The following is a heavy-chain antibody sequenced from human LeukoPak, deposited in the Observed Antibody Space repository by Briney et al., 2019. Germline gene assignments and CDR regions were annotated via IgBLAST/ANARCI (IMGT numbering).Heavy chain of an antibody. CDR3: ASHYGDYVGYWYFDL. CDR1: GGSISSYY. V-gene: IGHV4-59*01. D-gene: IGHD4-17*01. Sequence: SETLSLTCTVSGGSISSYYWSRIRKPPGKGLEWIGYIYYSGSTNYNPSLKSRVTISVDTSKNQFSLKLSSVTAADTAVYYCASHYGDYVGYWYFDLWGRGTLVTVSS. J-gene: IGHJ2*01. CDR2: IYYSGST.